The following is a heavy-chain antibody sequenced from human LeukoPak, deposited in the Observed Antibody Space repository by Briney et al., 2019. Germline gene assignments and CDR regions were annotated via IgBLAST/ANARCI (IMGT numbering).Heavy chain of an antibody. D-gene: IGHD4-11*01. CDR1: GFTFSDSS. CDR3: ARDQGLPSAFDI. Sequence: GESLRLSCAASGFTFSDSSMNWVRQAPGKGLEWVSSISSSSSYIYYADSVKGRFTISRDNAKNSLYLQMNSLRAEDTAVYYCARDQGLPSAFDIWGQGTMVTVSS. V-gene: IGHV3-21*01. J-gene: IGHJ3*02. CDR2: ISSSSSYI.